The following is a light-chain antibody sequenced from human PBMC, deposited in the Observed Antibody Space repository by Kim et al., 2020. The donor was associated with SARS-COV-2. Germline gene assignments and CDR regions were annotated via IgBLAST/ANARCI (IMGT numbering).Light chain of an antibody. CDR1: QSVGSSY. J-gene: IGKJ1*01. CDR2: GAS. CDR3: QQYGNSPRT. Sequence: SPGDRATHSCRASQSVGSSYLAWYQQKPGQAPRLLIYGASSRATGIPDRFSGSGSGTDFTLTISRLEPEDFAVYYCQQYGNSPRTFGQGTKVDIK. V-gene: IGKV3-20*01.